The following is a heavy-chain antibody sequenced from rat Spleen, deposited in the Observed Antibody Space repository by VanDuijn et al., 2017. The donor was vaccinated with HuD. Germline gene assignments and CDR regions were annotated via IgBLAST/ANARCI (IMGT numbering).Heavy chain of an antibody. V-gene: IGHV3-3*01. CDR1: GYSITSNY. Sequence: EVQLQESGPGLVKPSQSLSLTCSVTGYSITSNYWGWIRKFPGNKMEWMGYINSAGSTNYNPSLKSQISISRDTSKNQFFLQVDSVTTEDTATYYCARSDGVHYYLPFADWGQGTLVTVSS. CDR2: INSAGST. CDR3: ARSDGVHYYLPFAD. J-gene: IGHJ3*01. D-gene: IGHD1-12*02.